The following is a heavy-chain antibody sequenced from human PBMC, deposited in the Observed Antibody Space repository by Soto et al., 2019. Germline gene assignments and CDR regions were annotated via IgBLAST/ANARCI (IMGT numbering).Heavy chain of an antibody. V-gene: IGHV3-64*01. Sequence: EVQLVESGGGLVQPGGSLRLSCAASGFTFSSYAMHWVRRAPGKGLEYVSAISSNGGSTYYANSVKGRFTISRDNSKNTLYLQMGSLRAEDMAVYYCARSITMVRGVIMAFMDVWGKGTTVTVSS. D-gene: IGHD3-10*01. CDR2: ISSNGGST. CDR3: ARSITMVRGVIMAFMDV. CDR1: GFTFSSYA. J-gene: IGHJ6*03.